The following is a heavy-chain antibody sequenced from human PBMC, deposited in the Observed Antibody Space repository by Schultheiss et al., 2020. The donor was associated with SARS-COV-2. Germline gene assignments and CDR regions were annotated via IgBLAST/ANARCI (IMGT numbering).Heavy chain of an antibody. CDR1: GGSISSGGYY. CDR2: IFYTGTT. Sequence: SETLSLTCTVSGGSISSGGYYWSWIRQYPGKGLEWIGYIFYTGTTYYNPSLKSRVTISVDTSKNQFSLKLSSVTAADTAVYYCARVGATDIIDYWGQGTLVTVSS. CDR3: ARVGATDIIDY. D-gene: IGHD1-26*01. V-gene: IGHV4-31*03. J-gene: IGHJ4*02.